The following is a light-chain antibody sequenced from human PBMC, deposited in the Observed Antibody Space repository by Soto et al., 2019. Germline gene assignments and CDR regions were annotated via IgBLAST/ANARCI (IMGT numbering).Light chain of an antibody. CDR1: QSIRTN. Sequence: EVVMTQAPGTLSVSPGERATLSCRASQSIRTNLAWYQQKPGQAPRLLIYGASTRATGIPARFSGSGSGTEFTLTISSLQFEDFAVYFCQQYNNWPLYTFGQGTKLEIK. V-gene: IGKV3-15*01. J-gene: IGKJ2*01. CDR3: QQYNNWPLYT. CDR2: GAS.